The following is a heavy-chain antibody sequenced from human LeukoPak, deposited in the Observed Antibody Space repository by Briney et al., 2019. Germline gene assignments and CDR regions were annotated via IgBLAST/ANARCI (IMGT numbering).Heavy chain of an antibody. D-gene: IGHD3-10*01. V-gene: IGHV3-23*01. J-gene: IGHJ4*02. CDR1: GFTFSSYA. CDR3: AKSEGYYGSGTMGY. CDR2: ISGSGGST. Sequence: GGSLRLSCAASGFTFSSYAMSWVRQAPGKGLEWVSAISGSGGSTYYADSVKGRFTISRDNSKNTLYLQMNSLRAEDTAVYYCAKSEGYYGSGTMGYWGQGTLVTVSS.